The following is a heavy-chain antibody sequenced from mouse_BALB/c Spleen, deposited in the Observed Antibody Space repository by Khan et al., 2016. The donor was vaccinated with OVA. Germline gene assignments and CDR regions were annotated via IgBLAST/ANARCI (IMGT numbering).Heavy chain of an antibody. CDR2: INPHIGET. CDR1: GYSFTGYF. D-gene: IGHD1-1*01. V-gene: IGHV1-20*02. CDR3: ARKNGSDSDY. Sequence: VQLKESGPELVKPGASVKISCKASGYSFTGYFMNRVMQSHGKSLEWIGRINPHIGETLYNQKFKGKATLTVDESSRTVHMELRSLASEDSAVYYCARKNGSDSDYWGQGTTLTVSS. J-gene: IGHJ2*01.